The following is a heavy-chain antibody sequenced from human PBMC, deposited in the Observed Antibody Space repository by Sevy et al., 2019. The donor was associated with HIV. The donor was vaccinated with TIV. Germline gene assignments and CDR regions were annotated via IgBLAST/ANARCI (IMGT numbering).Heavy chain of an antibody. Sequence: GGSLRLSCAASGFTFSTYAMSWVRQAPGKGLEWVSGISGSGGRTYYADFVKGRFTISRDNSKNRLYLQMNSLRTEDMAVYYCAKVGDYSNYDFDYWGQGTQVTVSS. V-gene: IGHV3-23*01. D-gene: IGHD4-4*01. J-gene: IGHJ4*02. CDR3: AKVGDYSNYDFDY. CDR2: ISGSGGRT. CDR1: GFTFSTYA.